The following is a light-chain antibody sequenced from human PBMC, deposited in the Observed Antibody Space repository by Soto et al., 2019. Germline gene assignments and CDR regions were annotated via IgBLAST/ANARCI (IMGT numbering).Light chain of an antibody. CDR1: QSVSTW. CDR3: QQYNSYWT. V-gene: IGKV1-5*01. J-gene: IGKJ1*01. Sequence: DIQMTQSPSTLSASVGDRVTITCRASQSVSTWLAWYQQKPGKAPKLLIHDASSLEGGVSSRFSGSGSGTEFTLTINSLQPDDFATYYCQQYNSYWTFGQGTKVEIQ. CDR2: DAS.